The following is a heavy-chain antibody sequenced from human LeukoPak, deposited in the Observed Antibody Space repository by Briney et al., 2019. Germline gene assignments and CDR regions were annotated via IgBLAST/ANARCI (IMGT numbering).Heavy chain of an antibody. CDR2: IYYSGST. CDR3: ARDRVGAISL. D-gene: IGHD1-26*01. J-gene: IGHJ4*02. V-gene: IGHV4-59*01. Sequence: PSGTLSLTCTVSGGSISSYYWSWIRQPPGKGLEWIGYIYYSGSTNYNPSLKSRVTISVDTSKNQFSLKLSSVTAADTAVYYCARDRVGAISLWGQGTLVTVSS. CDR1: GGSISSYY.